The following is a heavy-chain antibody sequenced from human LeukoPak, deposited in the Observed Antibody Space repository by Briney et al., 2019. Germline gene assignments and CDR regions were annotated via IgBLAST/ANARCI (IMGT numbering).Heavy chain of an antibody. CDR2: IYYSGST. CDR3: ARDLESGSYEHYFDY. V-gene: IGHV4-38-2*02. D-gene: IGHD1-26*01. J-gene: IGHJ4*02. Sequence: SETLSLTCTVSGYSISSGYYWGWIRQPPGKGLEWIGSIYYSGSTYYNPSLKSRVTISVDTSKNQFSLQLNSVTPEDTAVYYCARDLESGSYEHYFDYWGQGTLVTVSS. CDR1: GYSISSGYY.